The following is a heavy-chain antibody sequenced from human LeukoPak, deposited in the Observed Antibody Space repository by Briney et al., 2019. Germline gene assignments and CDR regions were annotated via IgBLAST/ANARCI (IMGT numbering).Heavy chain of an antibody. CDR2: ISYDGSNK. CDR3: AKVGLRAPTYYFDY. D-gene: IGHD5-12*01. Sequence: GGSLRLSCAASGFTFSSYGMHWVRQAPGKGLEWVAVISYDGSNKYYADSVKGRFTISRDNSKNTLYLQMHSLRAEDTAVYYCAKVGLRAPTYYFDYWGQGTLVTVSS. CDR1: GFTFSSYG. V-gene: IGHV3-30*18. J-gene: IGHJ4*02.